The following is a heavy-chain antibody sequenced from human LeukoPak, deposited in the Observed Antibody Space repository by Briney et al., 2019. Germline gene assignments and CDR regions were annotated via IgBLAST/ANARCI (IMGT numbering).Heavy chain of an antibody. CDR1: GFTFSSSA. J-gene: IGHJ4*02. D-gene: IGHD6-13*01. V-gene: IGHV3-7*01. Sequence: GGTLRLSCAASGFTFSSSAMSWVRQAPGKGLEWVANIKQDGSEKYYVDSVKGRFTISRDNAKNSLYLQMNSLRAEDTAVYYCARVHSSSSKDGYFDYWGQGTLVTVSS. CDR3: ARVHSSSSKDGYFDY. CDR2: IKQDGSEK.